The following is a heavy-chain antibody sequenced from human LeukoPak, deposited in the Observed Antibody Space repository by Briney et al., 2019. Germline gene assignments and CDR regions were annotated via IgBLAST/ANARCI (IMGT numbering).Heavy chain of an antibody. CDR2: IYYSGST. V-gene: IGHV4-31*03. J-gene: IGHJ4*02. Sequence: PSETLSLTCTVSGGSISSGGYYWSWIRQHPGKGLEWIGYIYYSGSTYYNPSLKSRVTISVDTSKNQFSLKLSSVTAADTAVYYRTRASPKVYDSSGLDYWGQGTLVTVSS. CDR3: TRASPKVYDSSGLDY. CDR1: GGSISSGGYY. D-gene: IGHD3-22*01.